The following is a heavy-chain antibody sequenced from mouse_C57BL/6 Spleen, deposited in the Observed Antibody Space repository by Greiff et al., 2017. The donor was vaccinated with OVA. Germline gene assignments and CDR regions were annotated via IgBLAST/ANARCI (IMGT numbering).Heavy chain of an antibody. Sequence: VQLQQSGPGLVQPSQSLSITCTVSGFSLTSYGVHWVRQSPGKGLEWLGVIWSGGSTDYNAAFISRLSISKDNSTSQVFFKMNSLQADDTAIYYCARDGRGYFDVWGTGTTVTVSS. CDR3: ARDGRGYFDV. CDR2: IWSGGST. J-gene: IGHJ1*03. CDR1: GFSLTSYG. V-gene: IGHV2-2*01. D-gene: IGHD1-1*01.